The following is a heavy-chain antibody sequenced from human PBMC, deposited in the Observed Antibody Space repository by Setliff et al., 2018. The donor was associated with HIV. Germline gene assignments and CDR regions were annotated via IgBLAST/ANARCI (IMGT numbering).Heavy chain of an antibody. D-gene: IGHD6-25*01. J-gene: IGHJ3*01. CDR2: LYVSGDT. Sequence: PSETLSLTCYVTDDPISSYYWSWVRQPAGKGLEWIGRLYVSGDTNYNPSLKSRVTMSLDTSKKHFSLNLRSVTATDTAIYYFARWGKATAIRAFNLWGRGIMVTVSS. V-gene: IGHV4-4*07. CDR3: ARWGKATAIRAFNL. CDR1: DDPISSYY.